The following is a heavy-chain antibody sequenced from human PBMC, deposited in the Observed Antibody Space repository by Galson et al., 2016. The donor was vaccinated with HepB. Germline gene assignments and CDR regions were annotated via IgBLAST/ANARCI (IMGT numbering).Heavy chain of an antibody. D-gene: IGHD5-18*01. CDR3: ARDGAAKVAFDI. J-gene: IGHJ3*02. CDR2: IKQDGSEQ. Sequence: SLRLSCAASGFTFGSYWMNWVRQAPGKGLEWVASIKQDGSEQYYVDSLKGRFTISRDNAKHSLYLQMNSLRAEDTAAYYCARDGAAKVAFDIWGQGTMVTVSS. CDR1: GFTFGSYW. V-gene: IGHV3-7*01.